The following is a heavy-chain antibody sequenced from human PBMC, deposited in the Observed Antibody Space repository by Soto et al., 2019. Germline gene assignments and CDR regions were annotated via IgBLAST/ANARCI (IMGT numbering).Heavy chain of an antibody. CDR2: FDPEDGET. J-gene: IGHJ4*02. D-gene: IGHD2-21*01. CDR3: ARSLLQGDF. CDR1: GYTLTELS. Sequence: ASVKVSCKVSGYTLTELSMHWVRQAPGKGLEWMGGFDPEDGETIYAQKFQGRVTMTEDTSTSTVSMELNSLGSDDTAVYFCARSLLQGDFWGQGTLVTVSS. V-gene: IGHV1-24*01.